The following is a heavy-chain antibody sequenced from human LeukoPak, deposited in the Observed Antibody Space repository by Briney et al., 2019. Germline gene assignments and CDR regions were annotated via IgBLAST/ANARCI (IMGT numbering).Heavy chain of an antibody. Sequence: GGSLRLSCAASGFTVSSNYMSWVRQAPGKGLEWGSVIYSGGSTYYADSVKGRFTISRDNSKNTLYLQMNSLRAEDTAVYYCARDGTAAGTPNYYGMDVWGQGTTVTVSS. V-gene: IGHV3-66*01. CDR2: IYSGGST. J-gene: IGHJ6*02. CDR1: GFTVSSNY. D-gene: IGHD6-13*01. CDR3: ARDGTAAGTPNYYGMDV.